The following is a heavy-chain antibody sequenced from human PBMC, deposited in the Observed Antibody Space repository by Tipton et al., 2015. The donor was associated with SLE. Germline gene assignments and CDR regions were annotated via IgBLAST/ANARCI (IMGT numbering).Heavy chain of an antibody. CDR2: IYYSGST. CDR1: GGSISGHY. V-gene: IGHV4-59*11. CDR3: ARGGDGYTNYWYFDL. D-gene: IGHD5-24*01. Sequence: TLSLTCTVSGGSISGHYWNWIRQPPGKGLEWIGYIYYSGSTNYNPSLKSRVTISVDTSKNQFSLKLTSVTAADTAVYSCARGGDGYTNYWYFDLWGRGTLVTVSS. J-gene: IGHJ2*01.